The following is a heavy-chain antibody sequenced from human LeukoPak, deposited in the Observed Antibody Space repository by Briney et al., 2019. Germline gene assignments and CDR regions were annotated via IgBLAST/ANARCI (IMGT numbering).Heavy chain of an antibody. Sequence: ASVKVSCKASDYTFTNYAITWVRQAPGQGLEWMGWISAYNGNTNYAQKLQGRVTMTTDTSTSTAYMELRSLRSEDTAIYYCARDNSVGDSAWWFDPWGQGTLVTVSS. CDR1: DYTFTNYA. J-gene: IGHJ5*02. CDR3: ARDNSVGDSAWWFDP. CDR2: ISAYNGNT. V-gene: IGHV1-18*01. D-gene: IGHD5-12*01.